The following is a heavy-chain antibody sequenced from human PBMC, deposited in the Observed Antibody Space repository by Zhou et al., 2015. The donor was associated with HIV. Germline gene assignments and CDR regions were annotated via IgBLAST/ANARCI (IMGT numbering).Heavy chain of an antibody. V-gene: IGHV1-69*02. D-gene: IGHD2-15*01. Sequence: QVQLVQSGAEVKKPGSSVKVSCKASGGTFSSYTISWVRQAPGQGLEWMGRIIPILGIANYAQKFQGRVTITADKSTSTAYMELSSLRSEDTAVYYCAWRSCYSCPYGMDVWGQGTTVTVSS. CDR3: AWRSCYSCPYGMDV. CDR2: IIPILGIA. J-gene: IGHJ6*02. CDR1: GGTFSSYT.